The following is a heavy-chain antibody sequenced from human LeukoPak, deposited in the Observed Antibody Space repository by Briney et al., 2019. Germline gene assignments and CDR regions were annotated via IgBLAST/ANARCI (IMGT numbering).Heavy chain of an antibody. CDR2: ISSSSSYI. D-gene: IGHD5-18*01. CDR3: ARDGIQLWLRGGFDI. CDR1: GFTFSSYS. J-gene: IGHJ3*02. V-gene: IGHV3-21*01. Sequence: GGSLRLSCAASGFTFSSYSMNWVRQAPGKGLEWVSSISSSSSYIYYADSVKGRFTISRDNAKNSLDLQMNSLRAEDTAVYYCARDGIQLWLRGGFDIWGQGTMVTVSS.